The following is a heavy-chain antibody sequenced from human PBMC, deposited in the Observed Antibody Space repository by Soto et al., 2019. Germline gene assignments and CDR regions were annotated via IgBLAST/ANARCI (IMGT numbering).Heavy chain of an antibody. CDR3: AKDSKPYYYYYMDV. V-gene: IGHV3-23*01. Sequence: GGSLRLCCAASGFTFSSYAMSGVRQAPGKGLEWVSAISGSGDSTYYADSVKGRFTISRDNSKNTLYLQMNSLRAEDTAVYYCAKDSKPYYYYYMDVWGKGTTVTVSS. CDR2: ISGSGDST. D-gene: IGHD2-2*01. CDR1: GFTFSSYA. J-gene: IGHJ6*03.